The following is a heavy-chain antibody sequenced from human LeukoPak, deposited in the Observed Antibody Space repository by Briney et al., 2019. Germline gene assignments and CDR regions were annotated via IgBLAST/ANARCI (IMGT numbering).Heavy chain of an antibody. D-gene: IGHD1-1*01. Sequence: KSSETLSLTCAVYGESFSGYYWSWIRQPPGKGLEWIGKINHSGSTNYNPSLKSRVTISVDTSKNQFSLKLSSVTAADTAVYYCAREGNWNDQVDYWGQGTLVTVSS. CDR1: GESFSGYY. J-gene: IGHJ4*02. CDR2: INHSGST. V-gene: IGHV4-34*01. CDR3: AREGNWNDQVDY.